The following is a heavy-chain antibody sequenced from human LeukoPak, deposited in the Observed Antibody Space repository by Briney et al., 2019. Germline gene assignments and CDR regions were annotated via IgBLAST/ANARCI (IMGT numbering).Heavy chain of an antibody. J-gene: IGHJ4*02. CDR1: GFDFSNYW. CDR3: ASNYGG. V-gene: IGHV3-7*03. D-gene: IGHD4-11*01. Sequence: GGSLRLSCAASGFDFSNYWMYWVRQAPGKGLEWVANIKQDGSEKYYVDSVRGRFTISRDSAKNSLSLQMNSLRAEDTAVYYCASNYGGWGQGTLVTVSS. CDR2: IKQDGSEK.